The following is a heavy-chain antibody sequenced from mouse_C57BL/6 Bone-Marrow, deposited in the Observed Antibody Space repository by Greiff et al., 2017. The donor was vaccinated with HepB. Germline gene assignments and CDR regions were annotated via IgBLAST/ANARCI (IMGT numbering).Heavy chain of an antibody. CDR2: IDPENGDT. D-gene: IGHD6-2*01. CDR3: TSLLSFCYCAMDY. Sequence: VQLQQSGAELVRPGASVKLSCTASGFNIKDDYMHWVKQRPEQGLEWIGWIDPENGDTEYASKFQGKATITADTSSNTAYLQLSSLTSEDTAVYYCTSLLSFCYCAMDYWGQGTSVTVSA. J-gene: IGHJ4*01. V-gene: IGHV14-4*01. CDR1: GFNIKDDY.